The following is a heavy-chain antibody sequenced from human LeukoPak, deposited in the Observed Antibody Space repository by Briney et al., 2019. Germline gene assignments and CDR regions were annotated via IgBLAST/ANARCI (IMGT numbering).Heavy chain of an antibody. D-gene: IGHD6-13*01. CDR3: AKGSSPLGHFDY. CDR2: IIPIFGTA. V-gene: IGHV1-69*01. Sequence: ASVKVSCKASGGTFSSYAISWVRQAPGQGLEWMGGIIPIFGTANYAQKFQGRVTITADESTSTAYMELSSLRSEDTAVYYCAKGSSPLGHFDYWGQGTLVTVSS. CDR1: GGTFSSYA. J-gene: IGHJ4*02.